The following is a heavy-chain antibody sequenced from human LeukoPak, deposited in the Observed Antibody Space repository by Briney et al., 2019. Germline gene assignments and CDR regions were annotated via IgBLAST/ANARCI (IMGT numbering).Heavy chain of an antibody. V-gene: IGHV3-23*01. CDR1: GFIFSSYA. Sequence: GGSLRLSCAASGFIFSSYAMSWVRPAPGKGLEWVSAISGSGGSTYYADSVKGRFTISRDNSKNTLYLQMNSLRAEDTAVYYCAKDVLDYGSGSWILTNAFDIWGQGTMVTVSS. J-gene: IGHJ3*02. D-gene: IGHD3-10*01. CDR3: AKDVLDYGSGSWILTNAFDI. CDR2: ISGSGGST.